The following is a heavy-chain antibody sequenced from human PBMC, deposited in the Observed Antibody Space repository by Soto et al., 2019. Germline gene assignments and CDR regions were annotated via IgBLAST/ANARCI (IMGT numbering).Heavy chain of an antibody. V-gene: IGHV3-23*01. CDR1: GFTFSSYA. D-gene: IGHD1-26*01. CDR2: ISGGGGST. Sequence: EVHLLESGGGLVQPGGSLRLSCAASGFTFSSYAMSWVRQAPGKGLEWVSAISGGGGSTYYADSVKGRFTISRDNSKNTLYLQMSSLRAEDTAVYYCAKDQVGANHFDYWGQGTLVTVSS. J-gene: IGHJ4*02. CDR3: AKDQVGANHFDY.